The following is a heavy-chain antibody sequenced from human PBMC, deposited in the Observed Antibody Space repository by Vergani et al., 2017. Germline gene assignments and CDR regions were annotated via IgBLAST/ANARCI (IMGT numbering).Heavy chain of an antibody. CDR2: ISAYNGDT. D-gene: IGHD4-17*01. Sequence: QVQLVQSGAEGKKPGASVKVSCKTSGYTFTNYGISWVRQAPGQGLEWMGWISAYNGDTKYAPKLQGRVTMTRDTSTSTGYMELRSLRSDDTAVYYCAKVXGDYAPPVDGRIDCGEGTLVTVSS. CDR1: GYTFTNYG. V-gene: IGHV1-18*01. CDR3: AKVXGDYAPPVDGRID. J-gene: IGHJ4*02.